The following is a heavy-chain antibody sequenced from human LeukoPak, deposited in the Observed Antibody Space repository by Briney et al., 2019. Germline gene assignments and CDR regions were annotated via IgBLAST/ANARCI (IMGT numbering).Heavy chain of an antibody. CDR3: ARGQIDYSSLNLKDHYYHYYGMDV. Sequence: SETLSLTCAVYGGSFSGYYWSWIRQPPGKGLEWIGEINHSGSTNYNPSLKSRVTISVDTSKNQFSLKLSSVTAADTAVYYCARGQIDYSSLNLKDHYYHYYGMDVWGKGTTVTVSS. V-gene: IGHV4-34*01. D-gene: IGHD3-16*01. J-gene: IGHJ6*04. CDR2: INHSGST. CDR1: GGSFSGYY.